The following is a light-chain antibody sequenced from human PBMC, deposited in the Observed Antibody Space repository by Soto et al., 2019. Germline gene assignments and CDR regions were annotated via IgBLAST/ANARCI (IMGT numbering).Light chain of an antibody. V-gene: IGLV1-40*01. CDR1: SSNIGAGYD. Sequence: QSVLTQPPSVSAAPGQRVTISCTGSSSNIGAGYDVHWSQQLPGTAPKLLVSGDTNRPSGVPDRFSGSKSGTSASLAITGLRAEDEADYYCQSFDSSLSGWVFGGGTKLTVL. CDR3: QSFDSSLSGWV. J-gene: IGLJ3*02. CDR2: GDT.